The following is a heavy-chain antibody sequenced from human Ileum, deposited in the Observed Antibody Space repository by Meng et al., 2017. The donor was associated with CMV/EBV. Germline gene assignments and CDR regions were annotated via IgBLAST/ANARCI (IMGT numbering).Heavy chain of an antibody. CDR2: INHSGST. V-gene: IGHV4-34*01. D-gene: IGHD3-3*01. Sequence: SETLSLTCAVYGGSFSGYYWSWSRQPPGKVLEWIGEINHSGSTNYNPSLKSRVTISVDTSKTQFSLKLSTVTAADTAVYYCARVQYYDFWSGSSRYGMDVWGQGTTVTVSS. CDR1: GGSFSGYY. J-gene: IGHJ6*02. CDR3: ARVQYYDFWSGSSRYGMDV.